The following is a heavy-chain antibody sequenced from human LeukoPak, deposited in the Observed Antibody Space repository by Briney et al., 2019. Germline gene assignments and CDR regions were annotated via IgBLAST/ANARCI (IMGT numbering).Heavy chain of an antibody. D-gene: IGHD1-26*01. Sequence: GGSLRLSCVASGGTLSNYAMSWARQAPGKGLEWVSGISSSGSGGNTYYADSVKGRFTISRDNSKNTLYLQMNSLRAEDTAVYYCAKDRSESGSYYHLGYWGQGTLVTVSS. CDR1: GGTLSNYA. CDR3: AKDRSESGSYYHLGY. J-gene: IGHJ4*02. V-gene: IGHV3-23*01. CDR2: ISSSGSGGNT.